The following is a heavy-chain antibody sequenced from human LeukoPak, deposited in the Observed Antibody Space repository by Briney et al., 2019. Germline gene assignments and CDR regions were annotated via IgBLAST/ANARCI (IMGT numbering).Heavy chain of an antibody. Sequence: SQTLSLTSALSGDSVSSNSAAWNWIRQSPSRGLEWLGRTYYRSKWYNDYAVSVKSRITINPDTSKNQFSLQLNSVTPEDTAVYYCAKAGARYSHSSGLYAFDVWGQGTMVTVSS. V-gene: IGHV6-1*01. J-gene: IGHJ3*01. D-gene: IGHD3-22*01. CDR3: AKAGARYSHSSGLYAFDV. CDR2: TYYRSKWYN. CDR1: GDSVSSNSAA.